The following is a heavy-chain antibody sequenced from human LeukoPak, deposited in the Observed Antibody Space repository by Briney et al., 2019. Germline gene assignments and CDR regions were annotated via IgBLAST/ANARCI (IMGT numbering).Heavy chain of an antibody. V-gene: IGHV3-30-3*01. Sequence: GGSLRLSCAASGFTFSSYAMHWVRQAPGKGLEWVAVISYDGSNKYYADSVKGRFTISRDNSKNTLYLQMNSLRAEDTAVYYCARPTGLYGDFDYWGQGTLVTVSS. D-gene: IGHD4-17*01. CDR1: GFTFSSYA. CDR3: ARPTGLYGDFDY. CDR2: ISYDGSNK. J-gene: IGHJ4*02.